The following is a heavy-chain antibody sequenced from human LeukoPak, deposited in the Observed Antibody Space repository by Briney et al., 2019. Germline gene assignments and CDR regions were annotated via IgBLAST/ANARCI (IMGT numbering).Heavy chain of an antibody. Sequence: GGSLRLSCAASGFTVSSNYMSWVCQAPGKGLEWVSVIYSGGSTYYADSVKGRFTISRDNSKNTLYLQMNSLRAEDTAVYYCARDPGYSSSWYAQNYYYYGMDVWGQGTTVTVSS. CDR2: IYSGGST. V-gene: IGHV3-66*01. CDR1: GFTVSSNY. J-gene: IGHJ6*02. CDR3: ARDPGYSSSWYAQNYYYYGMDV. D-gene: IGHD6-13*01.